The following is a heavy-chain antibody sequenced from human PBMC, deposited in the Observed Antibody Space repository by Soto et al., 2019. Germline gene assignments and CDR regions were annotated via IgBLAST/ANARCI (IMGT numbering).Heavy chain of an antibody. CDR2: ISYDGNKK. D-gene: IGHD6-19*01. CDR1: EFTFSAYT. J-gene: IGHJ4*02. Sequence: VGSLRLSCAASEFTFSAYTMHWVRQAPGKGLEWVALISYDGNKKNYADSVTGRFTISRDNSKNTLYLQLSSLRPEDTALYHCARAGYFDTSGFVWGRGTLVTVSS. V-gene: IGHV3-30-3*01. CDR3: ARAGYFDTSGFV.